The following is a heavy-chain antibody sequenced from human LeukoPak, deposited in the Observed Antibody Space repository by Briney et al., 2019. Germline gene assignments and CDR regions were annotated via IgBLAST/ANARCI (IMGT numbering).Heavy chain of an antibody. J-gene: IGHJ6*03. V-gene: IGHV3-30*01. CDR1: GFTFSSYA. Sequence: TGGSLRLSCAASGFTFSSYAMHWVRQAPGKGLEWVVVISYDGSNKYYADSVKGRFTISRDNSKNTLYLQMNSLRAEDTAVYYCARSNGGVAARSSGLAGGVDYYMDVWGKGTTVTVSS. CDR3: ARSNGGVAARSSGLAGGVDYYMDV. CDR2: ISYDGSNK. D-gene: IGHD2-15*01.